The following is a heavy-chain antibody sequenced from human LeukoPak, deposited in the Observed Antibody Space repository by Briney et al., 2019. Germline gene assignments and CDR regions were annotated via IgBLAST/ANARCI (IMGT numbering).Heavy chain of an antibody. Sequence: QPGGSLRLSCVASGFSFSSYSMSWVRQAPGQGLEWVSGISDSGGSTYYADSVKGRFTISRDKSKNTLYLQMNSLRAEDTAVYYCAKDSSGYFHWGQGTLVTVSS. V-gene: IGHV3-23*01. CDR2: ISDSGGST. CDR3: AKDSSGYFH. CDR1: GFSFSSYS. D-gene: IGHD3-22*01. J-gene: IGHJ4*02.